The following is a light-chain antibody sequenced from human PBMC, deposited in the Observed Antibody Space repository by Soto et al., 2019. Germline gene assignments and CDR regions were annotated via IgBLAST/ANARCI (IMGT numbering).Light chain of an antibody. V-gene: IGKV3-20*01. CDR1: QSVSSNH. J-gene: IGKJ1*01. CDR3: QQYSSSRT. CDR2: GGS. Sequence: DIVLTQSPGTLSLSPVERATLSCRARQSVSSNHLAWYQQKPGQAPRLLIYGGSSRATGIPVRFSGSGSETDFTLTITRLEPEDFAVYYCQQYSSSRTFGQGTKVDIK.